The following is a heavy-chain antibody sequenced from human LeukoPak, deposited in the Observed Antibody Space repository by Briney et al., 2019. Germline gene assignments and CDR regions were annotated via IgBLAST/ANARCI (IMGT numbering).Heavy chain of an antibody. D-gene: IGHD6-13*01. CDR3: AKRGAAEDFDY. J-gene: IGHJ4*02. CDR1: GFTFDDYG. Sequence: GGSLRLSCAASGFTFDDYGMSWVRQAPGKGLEWVSAISGSGGSTYYADSVKGRFTISRDNSKNTLYLQMNSLRAEDTAVYYCAKRGAAEDFDYWGQGTLVTVSS. CDR2: ISGSGGST. V-gene: IGHV3-23*01.